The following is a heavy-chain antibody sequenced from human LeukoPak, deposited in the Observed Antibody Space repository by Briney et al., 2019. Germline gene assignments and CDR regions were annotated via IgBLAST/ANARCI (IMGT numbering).Heavy chain of an antibody. CDR1: GYTFTSYY. D-gene: IGHD4-23*01. CDR3: ARDRGATVVEFDY. V-gene: IGHV1-46*01. Sequence: GASVKVSCTASGYTFTSYYMHWVRQAPGQGLEWMGIINPSGDSTSYAQKFQGRVTMTRDTSTSTVYMELSSLRSEDTAVYYCARDRGATVVEFDYWGQGTLVTVSS. CDR2: INPSGDST. J-gene: IGHJ4*02.